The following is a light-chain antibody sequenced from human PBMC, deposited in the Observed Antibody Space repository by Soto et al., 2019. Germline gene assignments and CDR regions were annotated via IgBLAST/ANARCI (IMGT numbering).Light chain of an antibody. V-gene: IGKV3-11*01. CDR2: DAS. CDR3: QQRSNWPRGT. J-gene: IGKJ2*01. Sequence: EIVLTQSPATLSLSPGERATISCRASQSVGSYLGWYQHKPGQAPRLLIYDASNRAPGIPARFSGSGSGTDFTLTISSLEPEDFAVYYCQQRSNWPRGTFGQGTKLEIK. CDR1: QSVGSY.